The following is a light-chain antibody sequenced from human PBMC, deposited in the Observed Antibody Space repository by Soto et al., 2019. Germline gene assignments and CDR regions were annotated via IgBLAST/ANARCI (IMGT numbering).Light chain of an antibody. CDR1: QSISSY. J-gene: IGKJ1*01. CDR3: QQSYITPGT. Sequence: DIQMTQSPSSLSASVGDRVTITCRASQSISSYLNWYQQKPGKAPKLLIYAASSLQSGVPSRFSGSGSGTDFPLTISSLQPEDFATYYCQQSYITPGTFGQGTKVDIK. V-gene: IGKV1-39*01. CDR2: AAS.